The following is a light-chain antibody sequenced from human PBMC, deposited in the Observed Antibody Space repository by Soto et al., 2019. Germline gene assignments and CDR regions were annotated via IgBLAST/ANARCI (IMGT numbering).Light chain of an antibody. CDR2: TGS. CDR3: QKAASFPIT. J-gene: IGKJ5*01. V-gene: IGKV1-12*01. Sequence: IQMTQSPWDGSASVGGRGTITCRASQGIKNWLAWYQQKPGKAPNLLIYTGSSLQSGVPSRFSGSGSGTDFTLTINSLQPEDFATYYCQKAASFPITFGQGTQLEIK. CDR1: QGIKNW.